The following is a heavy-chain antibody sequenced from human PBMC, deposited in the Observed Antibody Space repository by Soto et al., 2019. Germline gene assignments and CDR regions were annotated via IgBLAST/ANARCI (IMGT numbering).Heavy chain of an antibody. CDR1: GFTFSSYG. J-gene: IGHJ5*02. CDR2: ISYDGSNK. Sequence: QVQLVESGGGVVQPGRSLRLSCAASGFTFSSYGMHWVRQAPGKGLEWVAVISYDGSNKYYADSVKGRFTISRDNSKNTLYLQMNSLRGEDTAVYYCAKDQGGGTVSNWFDPWGQGTLVTVSS. V-gene: IGHV3-30*18. CDR3: AKDQGGGTVSNWFDP. D-gene: IGHD3-16*01.